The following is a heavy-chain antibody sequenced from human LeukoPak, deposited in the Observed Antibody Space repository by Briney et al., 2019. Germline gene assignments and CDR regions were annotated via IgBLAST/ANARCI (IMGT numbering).Heavy chain of an antibody. CDR2: IIPIFGTA. J-gene: IGHJ4*02. CDR3: ARDFVGSGWPFDY. Sequence: SVKVSCKASRGTFSSYAISWVRQAPGQGLEWMGGIIPIFGTANYAQKFQGRVTITTDESTSTAYMELSSLRSEDTAVYYCARDFVGSGWPFDYWGQGTLVTVSS. V-gene: IGHV1-69*05. CDR1: RGTFSSYA. D-gene: IGHD6-19*01.